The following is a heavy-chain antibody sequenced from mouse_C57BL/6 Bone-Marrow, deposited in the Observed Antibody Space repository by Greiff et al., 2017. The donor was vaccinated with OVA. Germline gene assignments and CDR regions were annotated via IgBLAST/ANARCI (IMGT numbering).Heavy chain of an antibody. CDR1: GFTFSSYG. D-gene: IGHD1-1*01. CDR3: ARDYYGSSYGFAY. V-gene: IGHV5-6*01. Sequence: EVHLVESGGDLVKPGGSLKLSCAASGFTFSSYGMSWVRQTPDKRLEWVATISSGGSYTYYPDSVKGRFTISRDNAKNTLYLQMSSLKSEDTAVYYCARDYYGSSYGFAYWGQGTLVTVSA. CDR2: ISSGGSYT. J-gene: IGHJ3*01.